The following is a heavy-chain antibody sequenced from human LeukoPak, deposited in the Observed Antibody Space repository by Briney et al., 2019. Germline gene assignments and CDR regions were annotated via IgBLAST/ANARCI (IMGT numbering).Heavy chain of an antibody. CDR1: GGTFSSYA. D-gene: IGHD2-15*01. V-gene: IGHV1-69*04. J-gene: IGHJ4*02. Sequence: SVKVSCKASGGTFSSYAINWVRQAPGQGLEWMGRIIPILGMVNYAQKFQGRVSITADKSTSTAYIELSSLGSEDTAVFYCARGYCSGDSCYSGGVWGQGTLVTVSS. CDR2: IIPILGMV. CDR3: ARGYCSGDSCYSGGV.